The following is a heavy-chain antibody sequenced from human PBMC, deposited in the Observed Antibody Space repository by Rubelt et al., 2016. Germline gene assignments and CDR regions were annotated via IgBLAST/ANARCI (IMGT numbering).Heavy chain of an antibody. V-gene: IGHV4-59*12. CDR3: ATIEQSWEGPSKYFPH. J-gene: IGHJ1*01. D-gene: IGHD1-26*01. Sequence: GSTNYNPSLKSRVTISVDTSKNQFSLNLSSVTAADTAVYYCATIEQSWEGPSKYFPHWGQGTLVTVSS. CDR2: GST.